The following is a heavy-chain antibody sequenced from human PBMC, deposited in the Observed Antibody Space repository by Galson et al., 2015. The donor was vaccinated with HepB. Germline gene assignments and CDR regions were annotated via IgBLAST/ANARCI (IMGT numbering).Heavy chain of an antibody. Sequence: SVKVSCKVSGYTLTELSMHWVRQAPGKGLEWMGGFDPEDGETIYAQKFQGRVTMTEDTSTDTAYMELSSLRSEDTAVYYCATDGLTFAEEPYFDYWGQGTLVTVSS. CDR3: ATDGLTFAEEPYFDY. CDR1: GYTLTELS. J-gene: IGHJ4*02. V-gene: IGHV1-24*01. D-gene: IGHD1-20*01. CDR2: FDPEDGET.